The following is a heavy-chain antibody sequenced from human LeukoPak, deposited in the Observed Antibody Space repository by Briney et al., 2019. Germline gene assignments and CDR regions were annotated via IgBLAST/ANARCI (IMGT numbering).Heavy chain of an antibody. CDR3: ARGRGYSSGDWFDP. D-gene: IGHD6-19*01. CDR2: INPNSGGT. Sequence: GASVKVSCKASGYTFTGYYMHWVRQAPGQGLEWMGWINPNSGGTNYAQKFQGRVTMTRDTSISTAYMELSRLRSDDTAVYYCARGRGYSSGDWFDPWGQGTLVTVSS. V-gene: IGHV1-2*02. CDR1: GYTFTGYY. J-gene: IGHJ5*02.